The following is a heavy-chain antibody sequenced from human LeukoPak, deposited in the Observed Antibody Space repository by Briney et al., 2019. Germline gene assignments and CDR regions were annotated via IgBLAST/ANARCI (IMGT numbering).Heavy chain of an antibody. V-gene: IGHV3-21*01. CDR2: ISSSSSYI. Sequence: PGGSLRLSCAASGFTFSSYSMNWVRQAPGKGLEWVSSISSSSSYIYYADSVKGRFTISRDNSKNTLYLQMNSLRAEDTAVYYCAKDWHYYDSSGYYYDGYWGQGTLVTVSS. D-gene: IGHD3-22*01. J-gene: IGHJ4*02. CDR1: GFTFSSYS. CDR3: AKDWHYYDSSGYYYDGY.